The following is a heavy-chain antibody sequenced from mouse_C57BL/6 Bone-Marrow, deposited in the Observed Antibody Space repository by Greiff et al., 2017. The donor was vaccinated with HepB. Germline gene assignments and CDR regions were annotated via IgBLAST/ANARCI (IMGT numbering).Heavy chain of an antibody. J-gene: IGHJ4*01. Sequence: DVHLVESGGGLVQPGGSLSLSCAASGFTFTDYYMSWVRQPPGKALEWLGFIRNKANGYTTEYSASVKGRFTISRDNSQSILYLQMNALRAEDSATYYCARYNREYDGDYYAMDYWGQGTSVTVSS. CDR3: ARYNREYDGDYYAMDY. CDR2: IRNKANGYTT. D-gene: IGHD2-14*01. V-gene: IGHV7-3*01. CDR1: GFTFTDYY.